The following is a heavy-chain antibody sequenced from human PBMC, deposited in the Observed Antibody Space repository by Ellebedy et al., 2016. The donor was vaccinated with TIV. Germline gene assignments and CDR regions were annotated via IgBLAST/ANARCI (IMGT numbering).Heavy chain of an antibody. CDR3: AKAYNWNAGSSTRYFDY. CDR2: ISGSGGST. J-gene: IGHJ4*02. CDR1: GFPLSSHG. D-gene: IGHD1-20*01. Sequence: GESLKISCAASGFPLSSHGMNWVRQAPGKGLEGVSAISGSGGSTYYADSVKGRFTISRDISKNTLYLHMNRLKAEDSALYYCAKAYNWNAGSSTRYFDYWGQGTLVTVAS. V-gene: IGHV3-23*01.